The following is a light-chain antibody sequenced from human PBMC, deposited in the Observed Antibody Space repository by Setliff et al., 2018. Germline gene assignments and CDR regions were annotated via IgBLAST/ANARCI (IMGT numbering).Light chain of an antibody. CDR2: DVT. J-gene: IGLJ1*01. CDR1: SRDVGSYDF. Sequence: QSALTQPASVSGSPGQSITISCIGSSRDVGSYDFVSWYQQHPGKAPKLIIYDVTGRPSGVSDRISGSKSGNTASLTISGLQAEDEADYYCSSYTNSNTYVFGTGTKVTVL. V-gene: IGLV2-14*03. CDR3: SSYTNSNTYV.